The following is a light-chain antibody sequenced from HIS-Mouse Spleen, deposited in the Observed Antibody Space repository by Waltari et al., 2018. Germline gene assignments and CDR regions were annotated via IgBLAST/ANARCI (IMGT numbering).Light chain of an antibody. CDR3: QQYYTTPYT. CDR1: QSVLYSSNNKNY. CDR2: WAS. V-gene: IGKV4-1*01. Sequence: DIVMTQSPYSLAVSLCARATHTRKSSQSVLYSSNNKNYLAWYQQKPGQPPKLLIYWASTRESGVPDRFSGSGSGTDFTLTISSLQAEDVAVYYCQQYYTTPYTFGQGTKLEIK. J-gene: IGKJ2*01.